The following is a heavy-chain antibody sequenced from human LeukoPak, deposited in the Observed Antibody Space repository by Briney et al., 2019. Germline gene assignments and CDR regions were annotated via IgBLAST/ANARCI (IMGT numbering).Heavy chain of an antibody. CDR2: ISYDGSNK. D-gene: IGHD5-18*01. Sequence: GGSLRLSCAASGLTFSSCGMHWVRQAPGKGLEWVAVISYDGSNKFYADSVTGRFTISRDNSKNTLYLQMNSLRAEDTAVYYCAAKGYSYGTNAFDIWGQGTMVTVSS. CDR1: GLTFSSCG. CDR3: AAKGYSYGTNAFDI. V-gene: IGHV3-30*03. J-gene: IGHJ3*02.